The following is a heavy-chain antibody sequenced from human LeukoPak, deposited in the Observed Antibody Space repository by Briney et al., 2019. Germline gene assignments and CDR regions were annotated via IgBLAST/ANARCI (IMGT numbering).Heavy chain of an antibody. CDR1: GFTFSSYG. Sequence: PGRSLRLSCAASGFTFSSYGMHWVRQAPGKGLEWVAVISYDGSNKYYADSVKGRFTISRDNSKNTLYLQMNSMRADDTAVYYCARRTALEQYFDYWGQGTLVTVSS. D-gene: IGHD1/OR15-1a*01. J-gene: IGHJ4*02. CDR3: ARRTALEQYFDY. V-gene: IGHV3-30*03. CDR2: ISYDGSNK.